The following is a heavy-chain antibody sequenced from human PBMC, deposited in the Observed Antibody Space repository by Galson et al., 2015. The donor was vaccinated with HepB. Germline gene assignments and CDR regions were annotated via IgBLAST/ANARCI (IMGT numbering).Heavy chain of an antibody. V-gene: IGHV3-21*01. D-gene: IGHD6-13*01. Sequence: SLRLSCAASGFTFSSYSMNWVRQAPGKGLEWVSSISSSSSYIYYADSVKGRFTISRDNAKNSLYLQMNSLRAEDTAVYYCARVGSSWPSNWFDPWGQGTLVTVSS. CDR2: ISSSSSYI. CDR1: GFTFSSYS. J-gene: IGHJ5*02. CDR3: ARVGSSWPSNWFDP.